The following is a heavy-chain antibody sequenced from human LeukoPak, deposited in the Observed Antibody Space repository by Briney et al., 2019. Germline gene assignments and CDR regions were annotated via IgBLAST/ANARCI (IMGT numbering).Heavy chain of an antibody. CDR1: GYTFTNYG. CDR3: ARDASADYYYGMDV. Sequence: GASVKVSCKAPGYTFTNYGISWVRQAPGQGLEWMGWISGYSGNTIYAQKLRGRVTMTTDTSTSTAYMDLRSLISDDTAIYYCARDASADYYYGMDVRGQGTTVTVSS. V-gene: IGHV1-18*01. D-gene: IGHD3-3*01. J-gene: IGHJ6*02. CDR2: ISGYSGNT.